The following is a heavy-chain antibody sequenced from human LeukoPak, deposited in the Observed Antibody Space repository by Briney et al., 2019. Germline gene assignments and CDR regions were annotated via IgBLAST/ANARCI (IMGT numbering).Heavy chain of an antibody. CDR1: GGSFSGYY. CDR2: INHSGST. CDR3: ARGHTVTTRRYHYGMDV. Sequence: SETLSLTCAVYGGSFSGYYWSWIRQPPGKGLEWIGEINHSGSTNYNPSLKSRVTTSVDTSKNQFSLKLSSVTAADTAVYYCARGHTVTTRRYHYGMDVWGQGTTVTVSS. J-gene: IGHJ6*02. D-gene: IGHD4-17*01. V-gene: IGHV4-34*01.